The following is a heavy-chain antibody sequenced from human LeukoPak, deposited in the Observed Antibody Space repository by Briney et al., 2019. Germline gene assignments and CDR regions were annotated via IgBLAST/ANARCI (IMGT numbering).Heavy chain of an antibody. V-gene: IGHV5-51*01. J-gene: IGHJ5*02. CDR1: GYSFTSYW. CDR3: ARRPGYCSGGSCHGWFDP. Sequence: GESLKISCKGSGYSFTSYWIGWVRQMPGKGLEWMGIIYPGGSDTRYSPSFQGQATISADKSISTAYLQWSSLKASDTAMYYCARRPGYCSGGSCHGWFDPWGQGTLVTVSS. CDR2: IYPGGSDT. D-gene: IGHD2-15*01.